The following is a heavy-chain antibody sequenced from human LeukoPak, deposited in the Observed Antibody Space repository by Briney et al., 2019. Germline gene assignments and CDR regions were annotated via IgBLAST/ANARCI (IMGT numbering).Heavy chain of an antibody. CDR1: GGSFSGYY. CDR3: ARDRGGYCSGGSCYSAVTDY. J-gene: IGHJ4*02. Sequence: SETLSLTCAVYGGSFSGYYWSWIRQPPGKGLEWIGEINHSGSTNYNPSLKSRVTISVDTSKNQFSLKLSSVTAADTAVYYCARDRGGYCSGGSCYSAVTDYWGQGTLVTVSS. V-gene: IGHV4-34*01. D-gene: IGHD2-15*01. CDR2: INHSGST.